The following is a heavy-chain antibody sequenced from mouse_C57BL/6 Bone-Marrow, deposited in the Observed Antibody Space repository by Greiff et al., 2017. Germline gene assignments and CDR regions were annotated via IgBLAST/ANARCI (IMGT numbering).Heavy chain of an antibody. Sequence: EVKLMESGGGLVKPGGSLKLSCAASGFTFSSYAMSWVRQTPEKRLEWVATISDGGSYTYYPDNVKGRFTISRDNAKNNLYLQMSHLKSEDTAMYDCARDPLYYGNYDYWGQGTTLTVSS. CDR3: ARDPLYYGNYDY. D-gene: IGHD2-1*01. V-gene: IGHV5-4*01. J-gene: IGHJ2*01. CDR2: ISDGGSYT. CDR1: GFTFSSYA.